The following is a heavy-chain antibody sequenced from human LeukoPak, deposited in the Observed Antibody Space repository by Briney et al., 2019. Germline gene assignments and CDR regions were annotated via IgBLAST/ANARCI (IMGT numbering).Heavy chain of an antibody. Sequence: PGGSLRLSCAASGFTFSSYWMSWVRQAPGKGLEWVANINQNGSEKYYADSVKGRFTISRDDPKNSPYLQMNSLRAEDTAIYYCARDLPDYWGRGTLVTVSS. CDR1: GFTFSSYW. CDR2: INQNGSEK. J-gene: IGHJ4*02. CDR3: ARDLPDY. V-gene: IGHV3-7*01.